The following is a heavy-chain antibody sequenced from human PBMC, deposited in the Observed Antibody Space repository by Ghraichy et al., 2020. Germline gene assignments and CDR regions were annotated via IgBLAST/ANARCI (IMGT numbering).Heavy chain of an antibody. D-gene: IGHD6-19*01. CDR1: GFTFSSYW. CDR2: IKQDGSEK. V-gene: IGHV3-7*03. Sequence: GGSLRLSCAASGFTFSSYWMSWVRQAPGKGLEWVANIKQDGSEKYYVDSVKGRFTISRDNAKNSLYLQMNSLRAEDTAVYYCAREKLESSGCPAFDYWGQGTLVTVSS. CDR3: AREKLESSGCPAFDY. J-gene: IGHJ4*02.